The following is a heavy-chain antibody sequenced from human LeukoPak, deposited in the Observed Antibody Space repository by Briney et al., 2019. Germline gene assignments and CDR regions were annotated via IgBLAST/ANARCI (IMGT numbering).Heavy chain of an antibody. D-gene: IGHD6-13*01. CDR2: ISSSGSTI. Sequence: GGSLRLSCAAFGFTFSDYYMSWLRQAPGKGLEWVSYISSSGSTIYYADSVKGRFTISRDNAKNSLYLQMNSLRAEDTAVYYCASRGYSSSWYIFDYWGQGTLVTVSS. CDR3: ASRGYSSSWYIFDY. J-gene: IGHJ4*02. V-gene: IGHV3-11*04. CDR1: GFTFSDYY.